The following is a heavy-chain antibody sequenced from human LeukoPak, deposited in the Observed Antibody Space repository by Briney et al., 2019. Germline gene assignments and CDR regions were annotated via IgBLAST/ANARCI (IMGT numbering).Heavy chain of an antibody. Sequence: GGSLRLSCEASGFTFSDPYMSWIRQAPGKGLECLSYISGSGTDINYADSVRGRFTISRDNAKNLLYLRMNDLRLEDTAVYYCARTARHLDYWGQGTLVTVSS. D-gene: IGHD5-18*01. V-gene: IGHV3-11*04. CDR2: ISGSGTDI. CDR1: GFTFSDPY. J-gene: IGHJ4*02. CDR3: ARTARHLDY.